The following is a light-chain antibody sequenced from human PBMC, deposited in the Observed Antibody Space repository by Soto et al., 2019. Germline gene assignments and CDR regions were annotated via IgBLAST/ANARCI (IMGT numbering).Light chain of an antibody. J-gene: IGLJ3*02. CDR2: KVS. V-gene: IGLV2-14*01. Sequence: QSVLTQPASVSGSPGQSITISCTGTSSDVGDDGFVSWYQQYPGKAPKLMIYKVSNRPSGVSNRFSGSRSANTASLTISGLQAEDEADYYCSSYTQRYIWVFGVGTQLTVL. CDR1: SSDVGDDGF. CDR3: SSYTQRYIWV.